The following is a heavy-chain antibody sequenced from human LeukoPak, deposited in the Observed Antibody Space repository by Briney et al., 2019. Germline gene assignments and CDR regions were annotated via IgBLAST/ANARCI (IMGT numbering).Heavy chain of an antibody. J-gene: IGHJ4*02. CDR2: INPSGGGT. CDR3: ARATYCGGDCYFSLFDY. V-gene: IGHV1-46*01. D-gene: IGHD2-21*02. CDR1: GYTLTELS. Sequence: ASVKVSCKVSGYTLTELSMHWVRQAPGQGLEWMGIINPSGGGTSYAQKFQGRVTMTRDTSTSTVYMELSSLRSEDTAVYYCARATYCGGDCYFSLFDYWGQGTLVTVSS.